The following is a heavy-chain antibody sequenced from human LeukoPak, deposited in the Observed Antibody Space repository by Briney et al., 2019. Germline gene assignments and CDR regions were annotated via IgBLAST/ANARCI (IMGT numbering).Heavy chain of an antibody. Sequence: SETLSLTCAVYGGSFSGYYWSWIRQPPGKGLEWIGEINHSGSTNFNPSLKSRVTISVDTSKNQFSLKLSSVTAADTAVYYCARGPYVWGSYRTGKIDYWGQGTLVTVSS. V-gene: IGHV4-34*01. CDR2: INHSGST. CDR1: GGSFSGYY. CDR3: ARGPYVWGSYRTGKIDY. D-gene: IGHD3-16*02. J-gene: IGHJ4*02.